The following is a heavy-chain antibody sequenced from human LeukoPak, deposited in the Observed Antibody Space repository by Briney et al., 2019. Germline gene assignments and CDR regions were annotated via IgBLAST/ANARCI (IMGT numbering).Heavy chain of an antibody. D-gene: IGHD3-10*01. CDR3: ARESHVTREDY. V-gene: IGHV1-3*01. J-gene: IGHJ4*02. CDR2: INAGNGNT. CDR1: GYTFTSYA. Sequence: ASVKVSCKASGYTFTSYAMHWVRQAPGQRLEWMGWINAGNGNTKYSQKLQGRVTITRDTSASTAYMELSSLRSEDTAVYYCARESHVTREDYWGQGTLVTVSS.